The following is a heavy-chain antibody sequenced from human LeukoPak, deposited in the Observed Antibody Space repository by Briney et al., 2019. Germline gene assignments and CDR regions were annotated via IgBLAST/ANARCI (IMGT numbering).Heavy chain of an antibody. CDR1: GYSFTSYW. V-gene: IGHV5-51*01. J-gene: IGHJ4*02. D-gene: IGHD2-15*01. CDR3: ARLRYCSGGSCWRDFDY. Sequence: GESLKISCKGSGYSFTSYWIGWVRPMPGKGLEWMGIIYPGDSDTRYSPSFQGQVTISADKSISTAYLQWSSLKASDTAMYYCARLRYCSGGSCWRDFDYWGQGTLVTVSS. CDR2: IYPGDSDT.